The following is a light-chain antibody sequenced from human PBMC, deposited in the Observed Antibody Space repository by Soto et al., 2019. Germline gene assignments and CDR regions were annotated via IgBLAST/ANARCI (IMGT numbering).Light chain of an antibody. V-gene: IGKV1-39*01. CDR1: QGISSY. Sequence: DIQMTQSPSSLSASVGDRVTITCRASQGISSYLAXYQQKPGKAPKLLIYAASTLQSGVPSRXRGXGYGTEFSLTISSLPPDDFATYYCQQSYSTPLTFGGGTKVDIK. J-gene: IGKJ4*01. CDR3: QQSYSTPLT. CDR2: AAS.